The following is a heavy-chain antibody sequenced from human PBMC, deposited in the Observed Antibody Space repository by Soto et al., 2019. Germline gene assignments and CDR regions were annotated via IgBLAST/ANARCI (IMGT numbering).Heavy chain of an antibody. Sequence: QVQLQESGPGLVKPSQTLSLTCTVSGGSISSGGYYWSWIRQHPGKGLEWIGYIYYSGSTYYNPSLKSRVTISVDASKNQSALKLSSVTAADTAVYYCARGPLIAADSYYYCGMDVWGQGTTVTVSS. D-gene: IGHD6-13*01. J-gene: IGHJ6*02. CDR1: GGSISSGGYY. CDR3: ARGPLIAADSYYYCGMDV. V-gene: IGHV4-31*03. CDR2: IYYSGST.